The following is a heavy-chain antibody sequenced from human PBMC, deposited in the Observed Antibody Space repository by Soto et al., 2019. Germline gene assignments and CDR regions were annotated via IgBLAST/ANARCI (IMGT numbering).Heavy chain of an antibody. Sequence: QVQLVQSGAEVKKPGASVKVSCKASGYTFTSYGISWVRQAPGQGLEWMGWIRPLTANAKYSRKSQGRVTLTTDTSTSTAYMEMRSLRSDDTAMYYCARDSGARAEYFQDWGQGTLVTVSS. CDR1: GYTFTSYG. J-gene: IGHJ1*01. D-gene: IGHD4-17*01. CDR3: ARDSGARAEYFQD. V-gene: IGHV1-18*01. CDR2: IRPLTANA.